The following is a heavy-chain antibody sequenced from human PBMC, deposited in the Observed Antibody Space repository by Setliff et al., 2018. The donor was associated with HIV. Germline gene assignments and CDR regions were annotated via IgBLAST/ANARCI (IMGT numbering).Heavy chain of an antibody. Sequence: PGGSLRLSCAASGFTFSSYAMHWVRQAPGKGLEWVAVISYDGSHKYNADSVKGRFTISRDNSKNTLYLQMNSLIAEDTAVYYCARDYLYYNLYNGSPVYGMDVWGQGTTVTVSS. D-gene: IGHD3-3*01. CDR2: ISYDGSHK. J-gene: IGHJ6*02. CDR3: ARDYLYYNLYNGSPVYGMDV. V-gene: IGHV3-30*04. CDR1: GFTFSSYA.